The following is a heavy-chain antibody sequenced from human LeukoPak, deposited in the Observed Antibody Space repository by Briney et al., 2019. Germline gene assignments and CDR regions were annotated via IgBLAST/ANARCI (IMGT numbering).Heavy chain of an antibody. CDR3: AKDCSGGSCYFYYYFDY. CDR2: IRYDGSNK. D-gene: IGHD2-15*01. J-gene: IGHJ4*02. V-gene: IGHV3-30*02. Sequence: PGGSLRLSCAASAFTLRSYGMHWVRQAPGKGLEWVAFIRYDGSNKYYADSVKGRFTISRDNSKNTLYLQMTSLRAEDTAVYYCAKDCSGGSCYFYYYFDYWGQGTLVTVSS. CDR1: AFTLRSYG.